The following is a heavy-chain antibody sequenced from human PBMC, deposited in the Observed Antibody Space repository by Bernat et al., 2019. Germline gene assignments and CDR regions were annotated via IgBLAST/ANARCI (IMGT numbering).Heavy chain of an antibody. J-gene: IGHJ6*03. CDR2: ISSSSSYT. V-gene: IGHV3-11*05. Sequence: KPLAYLGCRRPPAGLTFSDYYMSWIRQAPGKGLDWVSYISSSSSYTNYADSVKGRFTISRDNAKNSLYLQMNSLRAEDTAVYYCARGTSTSAPYMDV. CDR3: ARGTSTSAPYMDV. CDR1: GLTFSDYY.